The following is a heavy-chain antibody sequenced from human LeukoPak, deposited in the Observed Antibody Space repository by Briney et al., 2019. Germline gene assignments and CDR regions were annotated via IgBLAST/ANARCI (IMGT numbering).Heavy chain of an antibody. V-gene: IGHV3-64D*06. CDR3: VKDGLAFCGGDCYSYFDY. Sequence: GGSLRLSCAASGFTFAPYWMTWVRQAPGKGLEYVSTIISNGGSTYYADSVKGRFTISRDNSKNTVSLQMSSLRAEDTALYYCVKDGLAFCGGDCYSYFDYWGQGTLVTVSS. J-gene: IGHJ4*02. D-gene: IGHD2-21*02. CDR2: IISNGGST. CDR1: GFTFAPYW.